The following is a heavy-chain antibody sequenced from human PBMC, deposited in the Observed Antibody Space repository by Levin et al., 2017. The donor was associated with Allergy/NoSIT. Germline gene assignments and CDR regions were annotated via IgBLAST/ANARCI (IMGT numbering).Heavy chain of an antibody. CDR2: ISSSSSYI. Sequence: GESLKISCAASGFTFSSYSMNWVRQAPGKGLEWVSSISSSSSYIYYADSVKGRFTISRDNAKNSLYLQMNSLRAEDTAVYYCARDLGQWLVEDYYYGMDVWGQGTTVTVSS. CDR1: GFTFSSYS. V-gene: IGHV3-21*01. J-gene: IGHJ6*02. CDR3: ARDLGQWLVEDYYYGMDV. D-gene: IGHD6-19*01.